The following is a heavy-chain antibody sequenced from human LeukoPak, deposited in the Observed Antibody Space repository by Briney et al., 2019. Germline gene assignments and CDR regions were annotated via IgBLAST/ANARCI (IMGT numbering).Heavy chain of an antibody. CDR3: ARGLVLLDYFDY. Sequence: GGSLRLSCDASGVIFSRYSMNWVRQAPGKGLEWVSSISSSSNSIYYADSVKGRFTISRDNAKNSLYLQMNSLRAEDTALYYCARGLVLLDYFDYWGQGTPVTVSS. J-gene: IGHJ4*02. V-gene: IGHV3-21*01. CDR2: ISSSSNSI. D-gene: IGHD3-9*01. CDR1: GVIFSRYS.